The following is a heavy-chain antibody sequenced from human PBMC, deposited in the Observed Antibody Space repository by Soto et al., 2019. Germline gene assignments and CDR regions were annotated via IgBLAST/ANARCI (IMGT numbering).Heavy chain of an antibody. D-gene: IGHD4-17*01. Sequence: QITLKESGPTLVKPTQTLTLTCTFPGLSLSTSGVGVGWIRQPPGKALECPALIYGGDDKRYSPSLKSRLTITTHTSKNQVVPTMTNMDPVDTVTYSCAHSLAASNEGDYEPITSFDYWGQGTLVTVSS. CDR1: GLSLSTSGVG. V-gene: IGHV2-5*02. CDR3: AHSLAASNEGDYEPITSFDY. CDR2: IYGGDDK. J-gene: IGHJ4*02.